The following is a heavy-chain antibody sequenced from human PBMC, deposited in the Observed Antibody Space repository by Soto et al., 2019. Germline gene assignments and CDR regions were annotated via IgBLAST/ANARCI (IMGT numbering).Heavy chain of an antibody. CDR1: GVTFSTYA. CDR2: ISGSGGST. CDR3: AKDRVFWSGYYTYDAFAI. J-gene: IGHJ3*02. V-gene: IGHV3-23*01. D-gene: IGHD3-3*01. Sequence: GSLGLSCAASGVTFSTYAMSWVRQAPGKGLEWVSAISGSGGSTYYADSVKGRFTISRDNSKNTLYLQMNSLRAEDTAVYYCAKDRVFWSGYYTYDAFAIWGQGTMVT.